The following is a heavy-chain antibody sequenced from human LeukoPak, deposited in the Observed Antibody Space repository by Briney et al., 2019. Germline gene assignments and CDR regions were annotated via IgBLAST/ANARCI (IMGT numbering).Heavy chain of an antibody. CDR1: GGSISSYY. J-gene: IGHJ4*02. CDR3: ARQTMVATFDH. Sequence: PSETLSLTCTVSGGSISSYYWSWIRQPPGKGLEWIGYIYYSGSTNYNPSLKSRVAISVDTSKNQFSLKLSSVTAADTAVYYCARQTMVATFDHWGQGTLVTVSS. D-gene: IGHD5-12*01. V-gene: IGHV4-59*08. CDR2: IYYSGST.